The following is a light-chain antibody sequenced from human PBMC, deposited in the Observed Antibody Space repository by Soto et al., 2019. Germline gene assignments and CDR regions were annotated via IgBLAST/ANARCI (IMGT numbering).Light chain of an antibody. CDR1: QSVNSNY. CDR3: QQYVRSPLT. V-gene: IGKV3-20*01. Sequence: EIVLTQSPGTLSLSPGERATLSCRASQSVNSNYLAWYQQKPCQAPRLLIYGGSSRAAGIPDRVSGSVSGTDFTLTISRLQTEDFAVYYCQQYVRSPLTFGQGTKVEIK. CDR2: GGS. J-gene: IGKJ1*01.